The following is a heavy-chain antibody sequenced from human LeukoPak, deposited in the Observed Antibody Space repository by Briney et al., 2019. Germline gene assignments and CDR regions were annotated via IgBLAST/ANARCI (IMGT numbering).Heavy chain of an antibody. CDR2: IYYSGST. Sequence: SETLSLTCTASGGSISSSSYYWGWIRQPPGKGLEWIGSIYYSGSTYYNPSLKSRVTISVDTSKNQFSLKLISVTAADTAVYYCASGSYYLKPLDYWGQGTLVTVSS. D-gene: IGHD1-26*01. V-gene: IGHV4-39*07. CDR3: ASGSYYLKPLDY. J-gene: IGHJ4*02. CDR1: GGSISSSSYY.